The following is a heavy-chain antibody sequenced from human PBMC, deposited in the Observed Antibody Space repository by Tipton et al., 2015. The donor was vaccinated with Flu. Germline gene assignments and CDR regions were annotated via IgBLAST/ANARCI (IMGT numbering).Heavy chain of an antibody. CDR1: GYTFTKHG. D-gene: IGHD3-3*01. CDR3: ARYYGDE. V-gene: IGHV1-2*02. Sequence: QLVQSGAEVKQPGASVKLSCKASGYTFTKHGITWVRQAPGQGLEWMGWIDPKKGDTNYAQKFQGRVTMTRDTSINTAYMELSRLTSDDTAVYYCARYYGDEWGQGTLVTVSS. CDR2: IDPKKGDT. J-gene: IGHJ4*02.